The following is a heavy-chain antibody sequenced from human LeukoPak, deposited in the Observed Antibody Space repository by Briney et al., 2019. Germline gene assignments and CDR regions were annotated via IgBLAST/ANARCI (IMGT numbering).Heavy chain of an antibody. Sequence: ASVKVSCKASGYTFISYGISWVRQAPGQGLERMGWISAYNGNTNYAQKVQGRVTMTTDTSTSTAYMELRSLRSDDTAVYYCARDTIAIRPGWFDPWGQGTLVTVSS. CDR3: ARDTIAIRPGWFDP. CDR1: GYTFISYG. D-gene: IGHD6-6*01. J-gene: IGHJ5*02. V-gene: IGHV1-18*04. CDR2: ISAYNGNT.